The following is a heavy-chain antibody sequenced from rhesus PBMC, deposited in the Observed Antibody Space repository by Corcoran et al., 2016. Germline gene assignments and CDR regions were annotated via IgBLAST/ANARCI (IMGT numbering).Heavy chain of an antibody. J-gene: IGHJ5-2*02. V-gene: IGHV4-173*01. Sequence: QLQLQESGPGLVKPSETLSLTCAVSGVSISSNWWSWIRQPPGKGLEWIGRISGSDGSTNHNPALKVRVTTSTEPSKNQFSLKLSSVTAADTAVYYCARDWCHGSGCSSLDVWGRGVLVTVSS. CDR2: ISGSDGST. CDR1: GVSISSNW. D-gene: IGHD2-21*01. CDR3: ARDWCHGSGCSSLDV.